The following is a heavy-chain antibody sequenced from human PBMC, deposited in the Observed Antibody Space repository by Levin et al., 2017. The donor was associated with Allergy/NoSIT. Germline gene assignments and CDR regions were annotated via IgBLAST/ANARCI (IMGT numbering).Heavy chain of an antibody. V-gene: IGHV3-49*04. D-gene: IGHD5-12*01. J-gene: IGHJ1*01. CDR2: MRNKEYGEKK. Sequence: GGSLRLSCRASGFTFADYALSWVRQAPGKGLEWVAFMRNKEYGEKKEYAAAAQGRFTISRDDSKSIAYLQMNSLTTEDTGVYYCTRGYSGYYAEYFYHWGQGTLVNVSS. CDR3: TRGYSGYYAEYFYH. CDR1: GFTFADYA.